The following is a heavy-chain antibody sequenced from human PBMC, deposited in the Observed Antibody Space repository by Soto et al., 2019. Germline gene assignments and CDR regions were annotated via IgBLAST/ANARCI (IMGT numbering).Heavy chain of an antibody. CDR1: GYTFITYG. D-gene: IGHD6-6*01. V-gene: IGHV1-18*01. CDR2: ISVYNGNT. Sequence: GASVKVSCKPSGYTFITYGISWVRQAPGQGLEWMGWISVYNGNTKYGQKFQGRVTMTTDTSTNTAYMELRSLRSDDTAVYYCARDSLAARPGWFDPWGQGTLVTVSS. J-gene: IGHJ5*02. CDR3: ARDSLAARPGWFDP.